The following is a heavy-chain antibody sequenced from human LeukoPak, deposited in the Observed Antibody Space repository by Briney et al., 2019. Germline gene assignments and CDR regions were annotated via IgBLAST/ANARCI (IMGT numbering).Heavy chain of an antibody. CDR3: AREEFYGDSRGVVY. J-gene: IGHJ4*02. V-gene: IGHV4-30-4*01. CDR2: IYYSGST. Sequence: SETLSLTCAVSGGSIKSNNWWSWVRQPPGKGLEWIGYIYYSGSTYYNPSLKSRVTISVDTSKNQFSLKLSSVTAADTAVYYCAREEFYGDSRGVVYWGQGTLVTVSS. D-gene: IGHD4-17*01. CDR1: GGSIKSNNW.